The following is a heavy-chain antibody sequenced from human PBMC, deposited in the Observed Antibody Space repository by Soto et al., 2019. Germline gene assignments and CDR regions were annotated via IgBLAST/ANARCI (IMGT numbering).Heavy chain of an antibody. Sequence: QVQLQESGPGLVKPSGTLSLTCAVSSGSISSSNWWSWVRQPPGKGLEWIGEIYHSGSTNYHPSLKSRVSISVDKSKNQFSLKLSSVTAADTAVYYCARIYDILTGYPVGHAFDIWGQGTMVTVSS. CDR1: SGSISSSNW. D-gene: IGHD3-9*01. CDR2: IYHSGST. CDR3: ARIYDILTGYPVGHAFDI. V-gene: IGHV4-4*02. J-gene: IGHJ3*02.